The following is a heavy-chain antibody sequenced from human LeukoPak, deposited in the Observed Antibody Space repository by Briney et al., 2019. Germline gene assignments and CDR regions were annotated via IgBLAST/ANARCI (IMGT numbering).Heavy chain of an antibody. J-gene: IGHJ6*02. CDR3: ARCAVAATPYYYCGMDV. D-gene: IGHD2-15*01. CDR1: GGSISSGDYY. V-gene: IGHV4-30-4*01. CDR2: IYYSGST. Sequence: SETLSLTCTVSGGSISSGDYYWSWIRQPPGKGLEWIGYIYYSGSTYYNPSLKSRVTISVDTSKNQFSLKLSSVTAADTAVYYCARCAVAATPYYYCGMDVWGQGTTVTVSS.